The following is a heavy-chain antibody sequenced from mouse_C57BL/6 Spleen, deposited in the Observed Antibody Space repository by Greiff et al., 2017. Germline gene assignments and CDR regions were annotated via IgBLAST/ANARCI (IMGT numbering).Heavy chain of an antibody. CDR2: IDPSDSET. J-gene: IGHJ4*01. Sequence: QVQLKQPGAELVRPGSSVKLSCKASGYTFTSYWMHWVKQRPIQGLEWIGNIDPSDSETHYNQKFKDKATLTVDKSSSTAYMQLSSLTSEDSAVYYCARRVNGYYAMDYWGQGTSVTVSS. V-gene: IGHV1-52*01. CDR3: ARRVNGYYAMDY. CDR1: GYTFTSYW.